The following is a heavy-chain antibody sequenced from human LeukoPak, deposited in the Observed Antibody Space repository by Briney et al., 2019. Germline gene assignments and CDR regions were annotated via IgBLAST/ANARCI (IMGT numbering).Heavy chain of an antibody. CDR1: GGSISSGSYY. J-gene: IGHJ6*03. CDR2: IYTSGST. Sequence: SETLSLTCTVSGGSISSGSYYWSWIRQPAGKGLEWIGRIYTSGSTNYNPSLKSRVTISVDTSKNQFSLKLSSVTAADTAVYYCARGLLWFGELLPRGYYYYMDVWGKGTTVTVPS. V-gene: IGHV4-61*02. D-gene: IGHD3-10*01. CDR3: ARGLLWFGELLPRGYYYYMDV.